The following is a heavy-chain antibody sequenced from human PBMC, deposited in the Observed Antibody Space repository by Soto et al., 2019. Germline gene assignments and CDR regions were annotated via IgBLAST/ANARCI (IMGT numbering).Heavy chain of an antibody. V-gene: IGHV4-59*01. D-gene: IGHD3-10*01. CDR2: IYYSGST. CDR3: ARAGTNMVQFDY. J-gene: IGHJ4*02. CDR1: GGSINSYF. Sequence: SETLSLTCTVSGGSINSYFWSWILQSPGKGLEWIGHIYYSGSTSYSPSLKSRVSISVDTSKNQFSLEVHSVTAADTAVYYCARAGTNMVQFDYWGQGTLVTVSS.